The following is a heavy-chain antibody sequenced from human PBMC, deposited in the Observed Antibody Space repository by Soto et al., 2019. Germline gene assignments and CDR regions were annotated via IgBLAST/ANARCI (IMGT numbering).Heavy chain of an antibody. CDR3: ARGSNQKYYDFWSGYPY. J-gene: IGHJ4*02. CDR2: ISAYNGNT. V-gene: IGHV1-18*01. Sequence: GASVKVSCKASGYTFTSYGISWVRQAPGQGLEWMGWISAYNGNTNYAQKLQGRVTMTTDTSTSTAYMELRSLRSDDTAVYYCARGSNQKYYDFWSGYPYWGQGTLVTVSS. D-gene: IGHD3-3*01. CDR1: GYTFTSYG.